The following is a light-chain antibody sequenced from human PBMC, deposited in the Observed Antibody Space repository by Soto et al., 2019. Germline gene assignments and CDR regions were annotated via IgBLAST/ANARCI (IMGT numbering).Light chain of an antibody. CDR3: QQYKNWPPWT. Sequence: MTQSPSSFSASTGDRVTITCRASQGISSYLAWYQQKPGQAPRLLIYSTSTRATGIPARFSCSGSGTEFTLTISSLQSEDFAVYYCQQYKNWPPWTFGQGTKVDI. CDR1: QGISSY. V-gene: IGKV3-15*01. CDR2: STS. J-gene: IGKJ1*01.